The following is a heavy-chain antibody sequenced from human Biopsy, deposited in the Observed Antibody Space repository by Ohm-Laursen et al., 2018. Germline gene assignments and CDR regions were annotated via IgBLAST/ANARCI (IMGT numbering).Heavy chain of an antibody. Sequence: SVKVSCKSPGGTFSNYGVNWVRQAPGQGLEWLGGNIPILGTGNYAQRFQDRVTVAADTSTSTATMELRSLRSDDTAVYYCATKLTGYFHHWGQGTLVIVSS. D-gene: IGHD3-9*01. CDR1: GGTFSNYG. CDR3: ATKLTGYFHH. CDR2: NIPILGTG. J-gene: IGHJ1*01. V-gene: IGHV1-69*06.